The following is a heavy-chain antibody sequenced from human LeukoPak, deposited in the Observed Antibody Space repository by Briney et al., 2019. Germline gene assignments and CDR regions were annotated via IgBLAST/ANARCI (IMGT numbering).Heavy chain of an antibody. CDR2: ISSSSNTI. J-gene: IGHJ5*02. V-gene: IGHV3-48*01. CDR1: GFTFSSYN. CDR3: ARDRPGRYCSSPSCFTASPLDP. D-gene: IGHD2-2*02. Sequence: PGGSLRLSCAASGFTFSSYNMNWVRQAPGKGLEWVSYISSSSNTIYYADSVKGRFTISRDNAKNSLYLQMNSLRAEDTAVYYCARDRPGRYCSSPSCFTASPLDPWGQGTLVIVSS.